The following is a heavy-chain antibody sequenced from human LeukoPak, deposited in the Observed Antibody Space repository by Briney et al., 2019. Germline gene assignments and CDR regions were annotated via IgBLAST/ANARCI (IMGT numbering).Heavy chain of an antibody. CDR2: IYYSGST. CDR1: GGSISSSSYY. CDR3: AREPKASLGWFDP. V-gene: IGHV4-39*02. D-gene: IGHD2-2*01. Sequence: SETLSLTCTVSGGSISSSSYYWGWIRQPPGKGLEWIGSIYYSGSTYYNPSLKSRVTISVDTSKNQFSLKLSSVTAADTAVYYCAREPKASLGWFDPWGQGTLVTVSS. J-gene: IGHJ5*02.